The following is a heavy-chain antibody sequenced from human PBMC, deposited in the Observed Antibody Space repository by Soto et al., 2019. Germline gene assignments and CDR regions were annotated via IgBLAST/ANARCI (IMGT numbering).Heavy chain of an antibody. CDR2: ISGRDDTT. CDR1: GFTFSTYA. CDR3: ATATGTFVTSISYFDN. V-gene: IGHV3-23*01. J-gene: IGHJ4*02. D-gene: IGHD2-21*02. Sequence: GGSLRLSCAASGFTFSTYAMSWVRQAPGRGLEWVSVISGRDDTTEYADSVRGRFTISRDNLKNTLYLQMNSLRAEDTAIYYCATATGTFVTSISYFDNWGQGSLVTVS.